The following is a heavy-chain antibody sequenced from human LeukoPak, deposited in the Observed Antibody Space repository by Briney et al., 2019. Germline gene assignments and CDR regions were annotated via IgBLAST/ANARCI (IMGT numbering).Heavy chain of an antibody. V-gene: IGHV4-39*01. CDR2: IYYSGST. J-gene: IGHJ4*02. D-gene: IGHD3-22*01. CDR1: GGSISSSSYY. CDR3: ARDYYDSSGYPVYIDY. Sequence: SETLSLTCTVSGGSISSSSYYWAWIRQPPGKGLEWIGSIYYSGSTYYNPSLSSRVTISVDTSKNQFSLKLSSVTAADTAVYYCARDYYDSSGYPVYIDYWGQGTLVTVSS.